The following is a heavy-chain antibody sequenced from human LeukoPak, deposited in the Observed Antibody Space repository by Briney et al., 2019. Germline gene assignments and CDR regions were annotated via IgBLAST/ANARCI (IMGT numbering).Heavy chain of an antibody. CDR3: AKDMGYTFGHAFDY. V-gene: IGHV3-30-3*01. CDR1: GLTFGAYS. D-gene: IGHD5-18*01. Sequence: PGGPLDLSCQAPGLTFGAYSMHWFRRAQGRGRGGGALTSYDGSNKYYADSVKGRFTISRDNSKNTLYLQMNSLRTEDTAMYYCAKDMGYTFGHAFDYWGQGTLVTVSS. CDR2: TSYDGSNK. J-gene: IGHJ4*02.